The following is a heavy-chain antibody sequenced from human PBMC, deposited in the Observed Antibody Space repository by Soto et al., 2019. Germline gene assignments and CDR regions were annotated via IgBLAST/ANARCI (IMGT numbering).Heavy chain of an antibody. CDR1: GFTFRSYA. D-gene: IGHD6-19*01. CDR2: ISGPGSST. V-gene: IGHV3-23*01. Sequence: GGSLRLSCAASGFTFRSYAMSWVRQAPGKGLEWISAISGPGSSTYYADSVKGRVTISRDNSKNTLFLQMYGLRAEDTAMYYCAKSWFSNGWENHPVDYWGQGALVTVSS. J-gene: IGHJ4*02. CDR3: AKSWFSNGWENHPVDY.